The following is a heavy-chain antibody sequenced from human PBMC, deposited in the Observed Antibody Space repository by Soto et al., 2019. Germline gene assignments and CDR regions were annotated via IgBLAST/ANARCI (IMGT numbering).Heavy chain of an antibody. CDR3: ARDDSSSWYSKGNYYYYYGMDV. CDR2: ISSSSYI. Sequence: GGSLRLSCAASGFTFSSYSMNWVRQAPGKGLEWVSSISSSSYIYYADSVKGRFTISRDNAKNSLYLQMNSLRAEDTAVYYCARDDSSSWYSKGNYYYYYGMDVWGQGTTVTVSS. J-gene: IGHJ6*02. CDR1: GFTFSSYS. D-gene: IGHD6-13*01. V-gene: IGHV3-21*01.